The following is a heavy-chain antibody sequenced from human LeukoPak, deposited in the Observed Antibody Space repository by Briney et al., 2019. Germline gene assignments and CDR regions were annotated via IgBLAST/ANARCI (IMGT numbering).Heavy chain of an antibody. V-gene: IGHV3-7*01. CDR1: GFPFSSYW. J-gene: IGHJ6*02. Sequence: GSLRLSCAASGFPFSSYWMSWVRQAPGKGLEWVANIKQDGSEKYYVDSVKGRFTISRDNAKNSLYLRMNSLRAEDTAVYYCARDSSYYYYYGMDVWGQGTTVTVSS. CDR3: ARDSSYYYYYGMDV. CDR2: IKQDGSEK.